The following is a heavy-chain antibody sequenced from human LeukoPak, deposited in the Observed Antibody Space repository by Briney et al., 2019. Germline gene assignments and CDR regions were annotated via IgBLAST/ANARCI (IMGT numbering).Heavy chain of an antibody. D-gene: IGHD3-10*01. CDR2: IRYDGNPT. Sequence: GGSLILSCAASGFTFSSYGMHWVRQAPGKGLEWVSFIRYDGNPTYCADSVKGRFTISRDNSKNMVYMQMNSLRVEDTAVYYCAKDFTYGPDHWGQGTLVSVSS. CDR3: AKDFTYGPDH. CDR1: GFTFSSYG. V-gene: IGHV3-30*02. J-gene: IGHJ4*02.